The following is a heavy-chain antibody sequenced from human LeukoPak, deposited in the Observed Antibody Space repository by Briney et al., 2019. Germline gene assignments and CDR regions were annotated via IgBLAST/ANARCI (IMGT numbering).Heavy chain of an antibody. V-gene: IGHV3-30*18. CDR1: GFTFSSYG. CDR3: AKDIRFLEWFSWELTKYYYYGMDV. Sequence: GGSLRLSCAASGFTFSSYGMPWVRQAPGKGLEWVAVISYDGSNKYYADSVKGRFTISRDNSRNTLYLQMNSLRAEDTAVYYCAKDIRFLEWFSWELTKYYYYGMDVWAKGPRSPSP. CDR2: ISYDGSNK. J-gene: IGHJ6*02. D-gene: IGHD3-3*01.